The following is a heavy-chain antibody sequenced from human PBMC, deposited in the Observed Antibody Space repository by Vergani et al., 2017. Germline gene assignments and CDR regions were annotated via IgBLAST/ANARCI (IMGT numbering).Heavy chain of an antibody. CDR3: AKARDPNCKGGNCYSDYYGLDL. CDR2: ISGSGGNT. J-gene: IGHJ6*02. CDR1: EFTFSNYA. D-gene: IGHD2-15*01. Sequence: EVQPVESGGGLVQPGGSLRLTCAASEFTFSNYAMNWVRQAPGKGLEWVSGISGSGGNTFYTDSVKGRFTISRDNSKDTLYLQMNSLRVEDTAIYYCAKARDPNCKGGNCYSDYYGLDLWGQGTTVTVSS. V-gene: IGHV3-23*04.